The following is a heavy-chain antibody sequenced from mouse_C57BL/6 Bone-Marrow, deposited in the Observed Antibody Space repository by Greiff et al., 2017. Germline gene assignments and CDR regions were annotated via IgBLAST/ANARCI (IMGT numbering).Heavy chain of an antibody. CDR2: INPNNGGT. J-gene: IGHJ4*01. D-gene: IGHD1-1*01. V-gene: IGHV1-18*01. Sequence: EVQLQESGPELVKPGASVKIPCKASGYTFTDYNMDWVKQSHGKSLEWIGDINPNNGGTIYNQKFKGKATLTVDKSSSTAYMELRSLTSEDTAVYYCARRDYYGIYYYAMDYWGQGTSVTVSS. CDR1: GYTFTDYN. CDR3: ARRDYYGIYYYAMDY.